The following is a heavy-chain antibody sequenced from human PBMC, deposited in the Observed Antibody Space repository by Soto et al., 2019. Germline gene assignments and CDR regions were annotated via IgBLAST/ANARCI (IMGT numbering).Heavy chain of an antibody. V-gene: IGHV1-18*04. CDR1: GYTFTSYG. CDR3: ARDRHAIVATDHYYYYGMDV. Sequence: ASVEVSCKASGYTFTSYGISWVRQAPGRGLEWMGWISAYNGNTNYAQKLQGRVTMTTDTSTSTAYMEMRSLRSDDTAVYYCARDRHAIVATDHYYYYGMDVWGQGTTVTVSS. J-gene: IGHJ6*02. D-gene: IGHD5-12*01. CDR2: ISAYNGNT.